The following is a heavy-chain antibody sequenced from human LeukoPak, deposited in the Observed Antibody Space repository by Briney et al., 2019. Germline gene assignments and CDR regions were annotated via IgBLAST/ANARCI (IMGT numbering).Heavy chain of an antibody. CDR2: IYYSGST. CDR3: ARIGADTVVVPATYGMDV. CDR1: GGSISSSSYY. Sequence: SETLSLTCTVSGGSISSSSYYWGWIRQPPGKGLEWIGSIYYSGSTYYNPSLKSRVTISVDTSKNQFSLKLSSVTAADTAVYYCARIGADTVVVPATYGMDVWGQGTTVTVSS. D-gene: IGHD2-2*01. J-gene: IGHJ6*02. V-gene: IGHV4-39*01.